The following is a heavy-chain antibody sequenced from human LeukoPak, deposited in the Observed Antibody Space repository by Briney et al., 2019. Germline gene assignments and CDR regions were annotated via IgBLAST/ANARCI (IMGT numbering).Heavy chain of an antibody. CDR2: IYSGGST. Sequence: GGSLRLSCAASGFTVSSNYMSWVRQAPGKGLEWVSVIYSGGSTYYADSVKGRFTISRHNSKNTLYLQMNSLRAEDTAVYFCVRENHYDTGGYYDDAFDMWGQGTMVTVSS. CDR3: VRENHYDTGGYYDDAFDM. CDR1: GFTVSSNY. D-gene: IGHD3-22*01. J-gene: IGHJ3*02. V-gene: IGHV3-53*04.